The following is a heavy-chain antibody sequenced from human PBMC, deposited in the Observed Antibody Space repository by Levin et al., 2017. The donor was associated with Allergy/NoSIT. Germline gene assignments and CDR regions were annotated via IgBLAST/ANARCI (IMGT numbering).Heavy chain of an antibody. CDR3: ARGGEYYDGTTFHTIFDY. CDR1: GYSFTRYA. CDR2: INTGNGNT. D-gene: IGHD2/OR15-2a*01. J-gene: IGHJ4*02. Sequence: ASVKVSCKPSGYSFTRYAMHWVRQAPGQRFEWMGWINTGNGNTKFSEKLQGRVTITRDTSASIAYLELSSLTSEDTAVYFCARGGEYYDGTTFHTIFDYWGQGTLVTVSS. V-gene: IGHV1-3*04.